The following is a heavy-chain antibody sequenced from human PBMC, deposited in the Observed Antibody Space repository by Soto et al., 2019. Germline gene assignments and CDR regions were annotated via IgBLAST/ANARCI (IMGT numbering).Heavy chain of an antibody. CDR2: IWYDGSNK. Sequence: QVQLVESGGGVVQPGRSLRLSWAASGFTFSSYGMHWVRQAPGKGLEWVAVIWYDGSNKYYADSVKGRFTISRDNSKNTLYLQMNSLRAEDTAVYYCAREGRDGYNWYYFDYWGQGTLVTVSS. D-gene: IGHD1-1*01. CDR3: AREGRDGYNWYYFDY. CDR1: GFTFSSYG. V-gene: IGHV3-33*01. J-gene: IGHJ4*02.